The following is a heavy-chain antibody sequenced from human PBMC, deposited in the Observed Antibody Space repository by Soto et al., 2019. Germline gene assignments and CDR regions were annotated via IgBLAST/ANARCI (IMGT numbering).Heavy chain of an antibody. Sequence: LSLTCTVSGGSISSSSYYWGWIRQPPGKGLEWIGSIYYSGSTYYNPSLKSRVTISVDTSKNQFSLKLSSVTAADTAVYYCARHRRWMGEWELLDYWGQGTLVTVSS. D-gene: IGHD1-26*01. CDR2: IYYSGST. CDR3: ARHRRWMGEWELLDY. J-gene: IGHJ4*02. V-gene: IGHV4-39*01. CDR1: GGSISSSSYY.